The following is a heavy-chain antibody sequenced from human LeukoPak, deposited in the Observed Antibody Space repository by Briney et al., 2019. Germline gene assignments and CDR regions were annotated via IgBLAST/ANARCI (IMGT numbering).Heavy chain of an antibody. Sequence: PGGSLRLSCAASGFTFSNAWMSWVRQAPGKGLEWVSSIGSRSAYTYYADSVKGRFTISRDNTKNSLYLQMNSLRAGDTAVYYCARGGLNFDAFDIWGQGTMVTVSS. D-gene: IGHD1-7*01. J-gene: IGHJ3*02. CDR3: ARGGLNFDAFDI. CDR1: GFTFSNAW. V-gene: IGHV3-21*01. CDR2: IGSRSAYT.